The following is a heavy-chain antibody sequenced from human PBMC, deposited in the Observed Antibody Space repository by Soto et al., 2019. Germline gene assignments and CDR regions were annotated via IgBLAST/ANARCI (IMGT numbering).Heavy chain of an antibody. D-gene: IGHD6-6*01. CDR3: ARDQESSSEPDDAFDI. CDR2: IIPIFGTA. Sequence: SVKVSCKASGGTFSSYAISWVRQAPGQGLEWMGGIIPIFGTANYAQKFQGRVTITADESTSTAHMELSSLRSEDTAVYYCARDQESSSEPDDAFDIWGQGTMVTVSS. V-gene: IGHV1-69*13. CDR1: GGTFSSYA. J-gene: IGHJ3*02.